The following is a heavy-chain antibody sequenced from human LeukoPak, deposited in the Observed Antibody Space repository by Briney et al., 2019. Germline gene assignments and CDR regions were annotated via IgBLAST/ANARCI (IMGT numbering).Heavy chain of an antibody. Sequence: PGGSLRLSCAASGFTFSSYGMHWVRQTPGKGLEWVAFIWYDGSNKHYADSVKGRFTISRDNSKNTLYLQMNSLRAEDTAVYYCARDSSFDIWGQGTMVTVSS. CDR2: IWYDGSNK. CDR3: ARDSSFDI. V-gene: IGHV3-33*01. CDR1: GFTFSSYG. J-gene: IGHJ3*02.